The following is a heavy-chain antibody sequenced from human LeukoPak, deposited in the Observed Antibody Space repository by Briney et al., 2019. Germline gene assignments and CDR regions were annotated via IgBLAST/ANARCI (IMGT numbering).Heavy chain of an antibody. CDR1: GFTFSTYG. D-gene: IGHD7-27*01. V-gene: IGHV3-30*18. Sequence: GGSLRLSCAASGFTFSTYGMHWVRQAPGKGLEWVAVVSYDGSSIYYADSVKGRFTISRDNSKNTLYLQINSLRGEDTAVYYCTKAQLPRQELGNFCFDYWGQGILVTVSS. CDR3: TKAQLPRQELGNFCFDY. J-gene: IGHJ4*02. CDR2: VSYDGSSI.